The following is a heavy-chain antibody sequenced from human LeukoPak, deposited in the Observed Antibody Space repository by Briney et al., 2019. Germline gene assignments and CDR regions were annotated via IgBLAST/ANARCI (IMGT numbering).Heavy chain of an antibody. D-gene: IGHD6-19*01. V-gene: IGHV3-30*18. CDR2: ISYGGSNK. J-gene: IGHJ4*02. Sequence: GGSLRLSCAASGFSFSSYGMHWVRRAPGKGLEWVAIISYGGSNKYYADSVKGRFTISRDNSKNTLYLQMNSLRAEDTAVYYRAKDHYSSGWYFDYWGQGTLVTVSS. CDR3: AKDHYSSGWYFDY. CDR1: GFSFSSYG.